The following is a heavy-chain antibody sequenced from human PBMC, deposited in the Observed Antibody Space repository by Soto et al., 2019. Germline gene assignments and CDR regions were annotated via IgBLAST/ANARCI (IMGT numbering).Heavy chain of an antibody. D-gene: IGHD3-22*01. Sequence: GSLRLSCAAAGLSFSSYAMSWVRQAPGKGLEWVSAISGSGGSTYYADSVKGRFTISRDNSKNTLYLQMKSLRAEDTAVYYCAKEGGHYDSSGYSFDYWGQGTLVTVSS. J-gene: IGHJ4*02. CDR2: ISGSGGST. CDR1: GLSFSSYA. CDR3: AKEGGHYDSSGYSFDY. V-gene: IGHV3-23*01.